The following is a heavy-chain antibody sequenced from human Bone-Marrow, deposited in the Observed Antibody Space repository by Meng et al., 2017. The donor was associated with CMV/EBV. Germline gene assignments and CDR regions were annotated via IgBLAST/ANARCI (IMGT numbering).Heavy chain of an antibody. D-gene: IGHD6-19*01. J-gene: IGHJ6*02. CDR2: INPNSGAT. CDR1: GYTFTGYY. V-gene: IGHV1-2*02. Sequence: ASVKVSCKASGYTFTGYYMHWVRQAPGQGLEWMGWINPNSGATNYAQKFQGRVTMTRDTSISTAYMELSRLRSDDTAVYYCARGVKAVGFYGMDVWGQGTTVTVSS. CDR3: ARGVKAVGFYGMDV.